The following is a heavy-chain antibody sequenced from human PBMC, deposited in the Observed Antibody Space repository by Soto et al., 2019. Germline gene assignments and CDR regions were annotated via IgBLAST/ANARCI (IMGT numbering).Heavy chain of an antibody. D-gene: IGHD2-2*01. V-gene: IGHV3-66*01. Sequence: EVQLVESGGGLVQPGGSLRLSCAASGFTVSSNYMSWVRQAPGKGLEWVSVIYSGGSTYYADSVKGRFTISRDNSXXXXXXXXXXXXXXXXXXXXXXXXXXXXXPYXFDYWGHGTLVTVSS. CDR1: GFTVSSNY. J-gene: IGHJ4*01. CDR3: XXXXXXXXPYXFDY. CDR2: IYSGGST.